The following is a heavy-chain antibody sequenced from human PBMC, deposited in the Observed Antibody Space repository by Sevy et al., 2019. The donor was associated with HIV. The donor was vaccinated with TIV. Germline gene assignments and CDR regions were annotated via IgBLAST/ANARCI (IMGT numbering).Heavy chain of an antibody. Sequence: GGSLRLSCAASGFTFSNYGMHWVRQAPGKGLEWVAVISYDGSTKYYADSVKGRFTISRDNSKNTVHLQMNSLRTEDTAVYYCAKGCSATDSAFDIWGQGTMVTVSS. V-gene: IGHV3-30*18. CDR3: AKGCSATDSAFDI. D-gene: IGHD2-15*01. J-gene: IGHJ3*02. CDR1: GFTFSNYG. CDR2: ISYDGSTK.